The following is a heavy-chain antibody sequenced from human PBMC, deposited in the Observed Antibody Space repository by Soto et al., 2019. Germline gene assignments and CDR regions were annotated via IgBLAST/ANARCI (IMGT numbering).Heavy chain of an antibody. V-gene: IGHV1-69*05. D-gene: IGHD3-10*01. CDR3: ARVTPTLWFGAFPPIYGMDV. Sequence: SSVKVSCKASGGLFSSYPISWVRQVPGQGLEWMGGIIPVFQTAYYTQRFQGRVTMTTDTSTSTAYMELRSLGSDDTAVYYCARVTPTLWFGAFPPIYGMDVWGQGTTVTVSS. J-gene: IGHJ6*02. CDR2: IIPVFQTA. CDR1: GGLFSSYP.